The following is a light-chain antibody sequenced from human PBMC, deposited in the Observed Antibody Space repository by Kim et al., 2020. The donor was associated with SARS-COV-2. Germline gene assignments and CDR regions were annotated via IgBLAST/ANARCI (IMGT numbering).Light chain of an antibody. CDR1: SNNVGYQG. V-gene: IGLV10-54*01. J-gene: IGLJ3*02. CDR2: RDN. CDR3: SAWDSSLTGWV. Sequence: QTAKLTCTGNSNNVGYQGAVWLQQHQGHPPKLLSYRDNNRPSGISERFSASRSGNTASLTITGLQPEDEADYYCSAWDSSLTGWVFGGGTQLTVL.